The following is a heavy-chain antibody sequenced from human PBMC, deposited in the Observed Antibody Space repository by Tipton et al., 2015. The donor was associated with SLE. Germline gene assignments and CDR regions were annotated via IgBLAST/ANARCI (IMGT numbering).Heavy chain of an antibody. CDR2: ISGSGDRT. J-gene: IGHJ4*02. D-gene: IGHD5-12*01. Sequence: SLRLSCAASGFTFANYVMSWVRQAPGKGLEWVSAISGSGDRTYYADSVKGHFTISRDNSKNTLYLQMNSLRVEDTAVYYCAKDLNRVATSPFDYWGQGTLVTVSS. CDR3: AKDLNRVATSPFDY. V-gene: IGHV3-23*01. CDR1: GFTFANYV.